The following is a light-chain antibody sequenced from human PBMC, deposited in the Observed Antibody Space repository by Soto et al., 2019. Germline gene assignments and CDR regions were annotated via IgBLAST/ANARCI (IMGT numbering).Light chain of an antibody. J-gene: IGKJ3*01. CDR1: QHVGSDY. V-gene: IGKV3-20*01. CDR3: QQYGSF. CDR2: GTS. Sequence: EIVLTQSPGTLSLSPGERATLSCRASQHVGSDYLAWYQQKPGQAPRLLIYGTSNRATGIPDRFSGSGSGTDFTLTISRLEPGDCAVYYCQQYGSFFGPGTKVDI.